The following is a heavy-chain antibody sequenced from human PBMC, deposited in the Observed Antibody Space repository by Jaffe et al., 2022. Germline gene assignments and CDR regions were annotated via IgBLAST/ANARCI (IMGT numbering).Heavy chain of an antibody. J-gene: IGHJ6*03. CDR2: INTDGSST. V-gene: IGHV3-74*01. CDR1: GFTFSSYW. Sequence: EVQLVESGGGLVQPGGSLRLSCAASGFTFSSYWMHWVRQAPGKGLVWVSRINTDGSSTSCADSVKGRFTISRDNAKNTLYLQMNSLRADDTAVYYCARGGLGYYYYMDVWGKGTTVTVSS. D-gene: IGHD3-16*01. CDR3: ARGGLGYYYYMDV.